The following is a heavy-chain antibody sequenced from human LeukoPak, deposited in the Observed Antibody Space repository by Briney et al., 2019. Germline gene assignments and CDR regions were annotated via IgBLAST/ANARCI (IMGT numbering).Heavy chain of an antibody. J-gene: IGHJ4*02. CDR1: GYTFTSYG. D-gene: IGHD6-19*01. Sequence: GASVKVPCKASGYTFTSYGISWVRQAPGQGLEWMGWISAYNGATEYAQNLQGRVTMSTDTSTSTAYMELRSLISDDTAVYYCARDIGASAWDRLGYYWGQGTLVTVSS. CDR3: ARDIGASAWDRLGYY. CDR2: ISAYNGAT. V-gene: IGHV1-18*01.